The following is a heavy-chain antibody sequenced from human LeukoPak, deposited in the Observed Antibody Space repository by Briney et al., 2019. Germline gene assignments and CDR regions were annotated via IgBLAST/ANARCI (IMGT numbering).Heavy chain of an antibody. CDR1: GGSISSSSYY. D-gene: IGHD2-15*01. CDR2: IYYSGST. Sequence: SETLSLTYTVSGGSISSSSYYWGWIRQPPGKGLEWLGSIYYSGSTYQNPSLKSRVTISVDTSKNQFSLKLGSVTAADTAVYYCARDCSGGSCYPGGFDYWGQGTLVNVSS. CDR3: ARDCSGGSCYPGGFDY. J-gene: IGHJ4*02. V-gene: IGHV4-39*01.